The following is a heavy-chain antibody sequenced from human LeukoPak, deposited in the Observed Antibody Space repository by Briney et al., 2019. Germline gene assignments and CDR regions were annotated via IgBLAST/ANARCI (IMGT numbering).Heavy chain of an antibody. CDR3: ARLPRYCSGGSCYGAFDI. J-gene: IGHJ3*02. V-gene: IGHV5-51*01. CDR1: GYSFTSYW. CDR2: IYPGDSDT. D-gene: IGHD2-15*01. Sequence: PGASLKISCKGSGYSFTSYWIGWVRQLPGKGLEWMGIIYPGDSDTRYSPSFQGQVTISADKSISTAYLQWSSLKASDTAMYYCARLPRYCSGGSCYGAFDIWGQGTMVTVSS.